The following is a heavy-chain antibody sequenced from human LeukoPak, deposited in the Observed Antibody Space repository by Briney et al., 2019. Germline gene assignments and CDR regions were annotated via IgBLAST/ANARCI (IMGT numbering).Heavy chain of an antibody. CDR2: IYYSGST. CDR1: GVSMSSYY. Sequence: PSETLSPTCTVSGVSMSSYYWSWIRQPPGKGLEWIGYIYYSGSTNYNPSLKSRVTISVDTSKNQITLKLSSVTAADTAVYYCASLTMIVVPWGQGTLVTVSS. D-gene: IGHD3-22*01. J-gene: IGHJ4*02. CDR3: ASLTMIVVP. V-gene: IGHV4-59*01.